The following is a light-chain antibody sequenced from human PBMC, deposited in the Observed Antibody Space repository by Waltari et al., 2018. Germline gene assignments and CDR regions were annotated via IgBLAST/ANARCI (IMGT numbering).Light chain of an antibody. V-gene: IGKV1-5*03. Sequence: DIQMTQSPSSLSASIGDGVTFTCRASQSISSWLAWYQQKPGKAPKLLISKASTLESGVPARFSGSGSGTEFTLTISSLQPDDFATYYCQQYTSFSLTFGGGTTVEIK. J-gene: IGKJ4*01. CDR1: QSISSW. CDR2: KAS. CDR3: QQYTSFSLT.